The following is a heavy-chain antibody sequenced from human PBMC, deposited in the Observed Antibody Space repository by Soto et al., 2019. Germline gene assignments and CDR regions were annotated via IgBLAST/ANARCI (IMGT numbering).Heavy chain of an antibody. Sequence: QVQLVESGGGVVQSGRSLRLSCAASGFTFRRYGVHWVRQAPGKGLEWVAVIFHDGSEKYYADSVKGRFTISRDNSRKMLFLQMNSLRAADTAVYYCARGGPTGSYFDYWGQGTLVTVSS. CDR3: ARGGPTGSYFDY. V-gene: IGHV3-33*01. CDR1: GFTFRRYG. D-gene: IGHD5-12*01. CDR2: IFHDGSEK. J-gene: IGHJ4*02.